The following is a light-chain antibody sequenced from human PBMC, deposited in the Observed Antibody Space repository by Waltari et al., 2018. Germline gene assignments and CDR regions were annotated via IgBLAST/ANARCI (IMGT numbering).Light chain of an antibody. CDR2: DNY. CDR1: SSNIGNYL. J-gene: IGLJ2*01. CDR3: VTWDNSLTAVV. Sequence: QSVLTQPPSVSAPPGQKVTISCSGSSSNIGNYLVSWYHQLPGATPKLLIYDNYKRPSGIPDRFSASKSGTSATLDITGLQIGDEADYYCVTWDNSLTAVVFGGGTKVTVL. V-gene: IGLV1-51*01.